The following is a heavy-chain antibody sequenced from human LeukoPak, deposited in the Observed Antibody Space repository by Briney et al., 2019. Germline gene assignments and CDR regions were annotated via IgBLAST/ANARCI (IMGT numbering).Heavy chain of an antibody. J-gene: IGHJ6*02. CDR3: ARAAYYDFWSGYRYYYYGMDV. D-gene: IGHD3-3*01. Sequence: ASVKVSFKASGYTFTSYYMHWVRQAPGQGLEWMGIINPSGGSTSYAQKFQGRVTMTRDTSTSTVYMELSSLRSEDTAVYYCARAAYYDFWSGYRYYYYGMDVWGQGTTVTVSS. CDR2: INPSGGST. CDR1: GYTFTSYY. V-gene: IGHV1-46*01.